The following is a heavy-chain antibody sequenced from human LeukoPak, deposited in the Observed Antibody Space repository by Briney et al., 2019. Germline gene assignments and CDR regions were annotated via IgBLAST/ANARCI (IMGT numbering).Heavy chain of an antibody. Sequence: PGGSLTLSCAASGFTFSTYAMSWVRQSPEMGLEWVSAISAGVTHYADSVKGRFTIFTDDSKNTVYLQMNSLRAEDTAVYYCARESYDILTGYYQIFDYWGQGTLVTVSS. CDR1: GFTFSTYA. V-gene: IGHV3-23*01. CDR3: ARESYDILTGYYQIFDY. J-gene: IGHJ4*02. D-gene: IGHD3-9*01. CDR2: ISAGVT.